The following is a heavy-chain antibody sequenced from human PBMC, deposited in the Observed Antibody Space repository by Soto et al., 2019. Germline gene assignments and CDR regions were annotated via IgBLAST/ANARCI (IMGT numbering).Heavy chain of an antibody. V-gene: IGHV2-5*02. CDR2: IYWDDDD. J-gene: IGHJ4*02. D-gene: IGHD6-13*01. CDR1: GFSLTTSGVG. Sequence: KESGPTLVTPTQTLTLTCTFSGFSLTTSGVGVGWIRQPPGKALEWLALIYWDDDDRYSPSLKSRLTITKDTSKNQVVLTMANVDPVDTATYFCAHIGDYYSSHHYFDYWGQGTLVTVSS. CDR3: AHIGDYYSSHHYFDY.